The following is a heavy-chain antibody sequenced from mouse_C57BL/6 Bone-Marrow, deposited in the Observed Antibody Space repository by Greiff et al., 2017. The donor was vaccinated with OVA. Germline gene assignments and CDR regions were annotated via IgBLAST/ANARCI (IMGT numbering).Heavy chain of an antibody. J-gene: IGHJ2*01. CDR1: GISITTGNYR. V-gene: IGHV3-5*01. CDR3: ARDTTDFDY. CDR2: IYYSGTI. D-gene: IGHD1-1*01. Sequence: ESGPGLVKPSQTVFLTCTVTGISITTGNYRWSWIRQFPGHKLEWIGYIYYSGTITYNPSLTSRTTITRDTPKNQFVLEMNSLTAEDTATYYCARDTTDFDYWGQGTTLTVSS.